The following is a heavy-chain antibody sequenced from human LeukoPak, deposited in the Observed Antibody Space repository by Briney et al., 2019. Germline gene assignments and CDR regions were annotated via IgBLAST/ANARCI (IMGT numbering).Heavy chain of an antibody. V-gene: IGHV3-74*01. J-gene: IGHJ1*01. CDR3: ARAPSEIGGYYPEYFRH. CDR2: IKSDGKT. D-gene: IGHD3-22*01. CDR1: GFTFSSYW. Sequence: GGSLRLTCAASGFTFSSYWMHWVRQAPGKGLVWVSRIKSDGKTNYADSVKGRFTISRDNAKNTVSLQMNSLRAEDTGVYYCARAPSEIGGYYPEYFRHWGQGTLVTVSS.